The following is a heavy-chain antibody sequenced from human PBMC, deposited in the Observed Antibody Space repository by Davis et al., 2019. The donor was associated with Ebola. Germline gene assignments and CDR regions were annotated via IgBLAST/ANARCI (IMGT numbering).Heavy chain of an antibody. CDR1: GFTFSSYG. CDR2: LWSHGSRE. CDR3: ARAEGILDSDYFAY. J-gene: IGHJ4*02. V-gene: IGHV3-33*03. D-gene: IGHD3/OR15-3a*01. Sequence: GESLKISCAASGFTFSSYGMHWVRQVPGKGLEWVAVLWSHGSREDYADSVKGRFTVSRDISKETQYLQMNTLRVEDTAVYYCARAEGILDSDYFAYWGQGAQVTVSS.